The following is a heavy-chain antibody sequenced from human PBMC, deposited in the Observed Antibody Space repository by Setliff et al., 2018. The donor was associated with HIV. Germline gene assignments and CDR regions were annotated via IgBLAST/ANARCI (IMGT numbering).Heavy chain of an antibody. V-gene: IGHV4-59*01. CDR2: IFDSENN. D-gene: IGHD3-10*01. CDR1: GDSITHYY. Sequence: SETLSLTCSVSGDSITHYYWNWIRQPPGKGLEWIGNIFDSENNNYNPSLKSRVSMSVDTSKNQFSLRLTSVTAADTAVYYCARLSGGMVPNYWGQGTLVTVSS. J-gene: IGHJ4*02. CDR3: ARLSGGMVPNY.